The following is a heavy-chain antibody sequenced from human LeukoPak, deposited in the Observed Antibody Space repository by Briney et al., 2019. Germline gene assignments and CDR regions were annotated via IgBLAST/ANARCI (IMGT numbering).Heavy chain of an antibody. D-gene: IGHD5-12*01. Sequence: SETLSLTCTLSGGSISTYYWSWIRQSPGKGLEWIGYIYHSGSTNYNPSLKSRVTISVDTSKNQFSLKLSSVTAADTAVYYCARGGGYASPIGYWGQGALVTVSS. CDR3: ARGGGYASPIGY. V-gene: IGHV4-59*01. CDR2: IYHSGST. J-gene: IGHJ4*02. CDR1: GGSISTYY.